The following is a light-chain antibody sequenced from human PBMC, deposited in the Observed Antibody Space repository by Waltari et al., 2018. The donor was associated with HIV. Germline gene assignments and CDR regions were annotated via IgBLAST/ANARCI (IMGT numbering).Light chain of an antibody. CDR1: QSVSSP. V-gene: IGKV1-5*03. J-gene: IGKJ1*01. CDR2: KAS. CDR3: QQYLTFSRT. Sequence: DIQMTQSPPTLSASVGDRVTIICRASQSVSSPLAWYQQKPGKAPNLLIFKASSLQNGVPPRFSGSGSGTDFTLTISGLQPDDFATYYCQQYLTFSRTFGQGTQV.